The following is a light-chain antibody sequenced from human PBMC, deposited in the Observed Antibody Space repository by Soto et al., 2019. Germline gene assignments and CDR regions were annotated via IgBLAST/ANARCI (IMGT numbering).Light chain of an antibody. CDR3: QQFADSPRT. CDR2: GAS. Sequence: EIVLTQSPGTLSLSPGERATLFCRASQSIATSQLAWYQQTPGQAPRLLFGASTRATGIPDRFSDSGSGTEFPLTISRLEPEDFAVYSCQQFADSPRTFGQGTTVEIK. V-gene: IGKV3-20*01. J-gene: IGKJ1*01. CDR1: QSIATSQ.